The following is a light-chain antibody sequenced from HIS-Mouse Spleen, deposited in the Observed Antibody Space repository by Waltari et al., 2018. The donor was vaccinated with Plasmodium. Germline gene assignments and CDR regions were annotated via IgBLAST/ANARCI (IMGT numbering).Light chain of an antibody. CDR2: DAS. V-gene: IGKV1-33*01. Sequence: DIHMTQSPSSLSASVGHRVTVTCQASQDISNYLKWYQQKPGKAPKLLIYDASNLETGVPSRFSGSGSGTDFTFTISSLQPEDIATYYCQQYDNLPYTFGQGTKLEIK. CDR1: QDISNY. J-gene: IGKJ2*01. CDR3: QQYDNLPYT.